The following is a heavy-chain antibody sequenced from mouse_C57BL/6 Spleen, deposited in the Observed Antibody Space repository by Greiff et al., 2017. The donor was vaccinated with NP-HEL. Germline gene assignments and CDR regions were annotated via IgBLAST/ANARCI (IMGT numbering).Heavy chain of an antibody. J-gene: IGHJ3*01. V-gene: IGHV1-82*01. Sequence: VKLMESGPELVKPGASVKISCKASGYAFSSSWMNWVKQRPGKGLEWIGRIYPGDGDTNYNGKFKGKATLTADKSSSTAYMQLRSLTSEDSAVYFCAREEGDSSGLAYWGQGTLVTVSA. CDR1: GYAFSSSW. D-gene: IGHD3-2*02. CDR3: AREEGDSSGLAY. CDR2: IYPGDGDT.